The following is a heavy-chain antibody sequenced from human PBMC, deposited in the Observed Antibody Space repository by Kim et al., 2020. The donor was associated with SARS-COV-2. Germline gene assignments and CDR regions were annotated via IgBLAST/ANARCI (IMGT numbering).Heavy chain of an antibody. CDR1: GGSISSYY. CDR2: IYYSGST. J-gene: IGHJ5*02. Sequence: SETLSLTCTVSGGSISSYYWSWIRQPPGKGLEWIGYIYYSGSTNYNPSLKSRVTISVDTSKNQFSLKLSSVTAADTAVYYCARGHITMDRSWFDPWGQGTLVTVSS. D-gene: IGHD3-10*01. CDR3: ARGHITMDRSWFDP. V-gene: IGHV4-59*01.